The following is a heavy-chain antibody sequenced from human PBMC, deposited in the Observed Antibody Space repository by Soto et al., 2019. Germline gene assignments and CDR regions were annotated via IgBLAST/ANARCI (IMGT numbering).Heavy chain of an antibody. CDR1: GFTFSSYG. V-gene: IGHV3-30*18. Sequence: QVQLVESGGGVVQPGRSLRLSCAASGFTFSSYGMHWVRQAPGKGLEWVAVISYDGSNKYYADSVKGRFTISRDNSKNXLXXQMNSLRAEDTAVYYCAKDYYDSSGYYYYYYGMDVWGQGTTVTVSS. CDR2: ISYDGSNK. D-gene: IGHD3-22*01. CDR3: AKDYYDSSGYYYYYYGMDV. J-gene: IGHJ6*02.